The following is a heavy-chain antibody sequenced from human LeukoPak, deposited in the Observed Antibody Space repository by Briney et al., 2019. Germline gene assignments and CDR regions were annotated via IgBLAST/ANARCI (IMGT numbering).Heavy chain of an antibody. Sequence: GGSLRLSCAASGFTFSSYAMHWVRQAPGKGLEWVAVISYDGSNKYYADSVKGRFTISRDNARNTLYLQINSLRAEDTAVYFCARDREYQVVDPWGQGTQVTVSS. V-gene: IGHV3-30-3*01. CDR1: GFTFSSYA. D-gene: IGHD2/OR15-2a*01. CDR3: ARDREYQVVDP. J-gene: IGHJ5*02. CDR2: ISYDGSNK.